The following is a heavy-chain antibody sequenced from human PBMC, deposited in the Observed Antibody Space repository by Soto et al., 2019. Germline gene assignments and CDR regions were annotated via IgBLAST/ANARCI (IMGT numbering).Heavy chain of an antibody. CDR2: ISSSSGTI. Sequence: GGSLRLSCAASGFTFSSYSMNWVRQAPGKGQEWVSYISSSSGTIYYADSVKGRFTISRDNAKNSLYLQMNSLRAEDTAVYYCARADSGYAHGYYYYGMDVWGQGTTVTVSS. D-gene: IGHD5-12*01. CDR3: ARADSGYAHGYYYYGMDV. J-gene: IGHJ6*02. V-gene: IGHV3-48*01. CDR1: GFTFSSYS.